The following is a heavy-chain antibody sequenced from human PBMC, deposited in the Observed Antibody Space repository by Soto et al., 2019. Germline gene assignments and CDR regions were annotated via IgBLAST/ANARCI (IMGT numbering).Heavy chain of an antibody. CDR3: ARVHCSAGTCLDGLDF. Sequence: SQTLSLTCVITGDSVSSNGACWNWIRQSPSRGLQWLGRIYYRSKWFHDYAASVESRMAINPDTSRNQFSLQLNYVTPEDTAVYYCARVHCSAGTCLDGLDFWGQGTTVTVSS. V-gene: IGHV6-1*01. CDR2: IYYRSKWFH. D-gene: IGHD2-15*01. CDR1: GDSVSSNGAC. J-gene: IGHJ6*02.